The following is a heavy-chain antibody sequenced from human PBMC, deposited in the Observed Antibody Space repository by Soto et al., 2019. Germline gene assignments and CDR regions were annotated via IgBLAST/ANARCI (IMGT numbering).Heavy chain of an antibody. CDR3: AKRRSRFGYFIGRPFDY. V-gene: IGHV3-23*01. D-gene: IGHD3-10*01. CDR2: IIGSGGST. J-gene: IGHJ4*02. Sequence: VQLLESGGGLVQPGGSLRLSCAASGFTFSSYDMSWVRQARGKGLEWVSAIIGSGGSTYYADSVKGRFTITRDNSKNTRYLQMNRLRAEDTAVYYCAKRRSRFGYFIGRPFDYWGQGTMVTVSS. CDR1: GFTFSSYD.